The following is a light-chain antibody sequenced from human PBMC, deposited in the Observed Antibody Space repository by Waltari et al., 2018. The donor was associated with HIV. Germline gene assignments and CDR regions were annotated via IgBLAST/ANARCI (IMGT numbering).Light chain of an antibody. CDR2: SNN. V-gene: IGLV1-44*01. J-gene: IGLJ2*01. Sequence: QPVLTQSPSASGTPGQRVTISCSGGSPNIGRNGVDWSQQFPGTAPKLLIYSNNQRPSGVPDRFSGSKSGTSASLAISGLQSEDEATYYCATLDDSLNGPIFGGGTRLTVL. CDR1: SPNIGRNG. CDR3: ATLDDSLNGPI.